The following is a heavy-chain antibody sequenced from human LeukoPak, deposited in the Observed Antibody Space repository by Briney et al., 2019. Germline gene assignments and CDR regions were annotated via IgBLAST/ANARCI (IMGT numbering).Heavy chain of an antibody. D-gene: IGHD3-10*01. J-gene: IGHJ5*02. Sequence: GSLRLSCAASGFTFSDYYMSWVRQPPGKGLEWIGEIYHSGSTDYIPSLKSRITISVDKPKNQFSLRLNSVTAADTAVYFCARMVRGVISKWFDPWGQGILVTVSS. CDR1: GFTFSDYY. V-gene: IGHV4-34*01. CDR3: ARMVRGVISKWFDP. CDR2: IYHSGST.